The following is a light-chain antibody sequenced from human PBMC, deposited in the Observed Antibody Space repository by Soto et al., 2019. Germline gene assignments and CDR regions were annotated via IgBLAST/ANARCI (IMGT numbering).Light chain of an antibody. V-gene: IGLV2-14*01. CDR1: RSDVGAYNY. Sequence: QSALTQPASVSGSPGQSIAISCTGTRSDVGAYNYVSWCQQHPGKAPKLMISEVTNRPSGVSDRFSGSKSGNTASLTISGLQAEDEADYYCSSFTSRFTFVFGTGTKV. J-gene: IGLJ1*01. CDR3: SSFTSRFTFV. CDR2: EVT.